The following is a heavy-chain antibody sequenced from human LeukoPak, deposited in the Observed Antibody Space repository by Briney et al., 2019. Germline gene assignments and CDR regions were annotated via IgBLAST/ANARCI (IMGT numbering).Heavy chain of an antibody. J-gene: IGHJ5*02. CDR1: RDSISRGSYY. CDR2: IYYSGST. V-gene: IGHV4-39*01. D-gene: IGHD4-17*01. CDR3: ARQDYVSSYFDP. Sequence: SETLFLTCTVSRDSISRGSYYWGWIRQPPGKGLEWIGTIYYSGSTYYNPSLKSRVTISVDTAKNYFSLSLRSVTAADTALYYCARQDYVSSYFDPWGQGTLVTVSS.